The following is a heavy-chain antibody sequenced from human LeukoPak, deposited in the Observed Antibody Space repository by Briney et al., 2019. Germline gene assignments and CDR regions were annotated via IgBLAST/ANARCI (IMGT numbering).Heavy chain of an antibody. D-gene: IGHD6-13*01. Sequence: GESLRLSCAASGFTFSSYAMSWVRQAPGKGLEWVSAISGSGGSTHYADSVKGRFTISRDNSKNTLYLQMNSLRAEDTAVYYCAKDGGSSSWYYFDYWGQGTLVTVSS. CDR1: GFTFSSYA. CDR3: AKDGGSSSWYYFDY. CDR2: ISGSGGST. J-gene: IGHJ4*02. V-gene: IGHV3-23*01.